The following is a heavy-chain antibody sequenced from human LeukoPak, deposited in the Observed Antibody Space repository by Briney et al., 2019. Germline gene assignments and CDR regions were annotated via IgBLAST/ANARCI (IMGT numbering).Heavy chain of an antibody. CDR3: ARDGRFPPEVLPRYFDY. V-gene: IGHV4-39*02. CDR2: IYYSGST. J-gene: IGHJ4*02. CDR1: GGSISSNSYY. D-gene: IGHD1-26*01. Sequence: SETLSLTCAVSGGSISSNSYYRGWIRQPPGKGLEWIGSIYYSGSTYYNPSLKSRVTISVDTSKNQFSLKLSSVTAADTAVYYCARDGRFPPEVLPRYFDYWGQGTLVTVSS.